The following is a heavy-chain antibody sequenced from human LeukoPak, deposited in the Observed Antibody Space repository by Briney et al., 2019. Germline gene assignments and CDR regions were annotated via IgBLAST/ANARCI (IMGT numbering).Heavy chain of an antibody. V-gene: IGHV4-34*01. CDR2: INHSGST. CDR3: ARGRGPVTMVRGMLDP. J-gene: IGHJ5*02. CDR1: GGSFSGYY. D-gene: IGHD3-10*01. Sequence: PWETLSLTCAVYGGSFSGYYWSWIRQPPGKGLEWIGEINHSGSTNYNPSLKSRVTISVDTSKNQFSLKLSSVTAADTAVYYCARGRGPVTMVRGMLDPWGQGTLVTVSS.